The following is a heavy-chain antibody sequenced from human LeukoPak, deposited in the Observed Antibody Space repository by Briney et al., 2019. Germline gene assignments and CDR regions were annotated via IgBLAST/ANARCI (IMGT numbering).Heavy chain of an antibody. CDR1: GFTFSSYW. V-gene: IGHV3-7*01. D-gene: IGHD3-22*01. CDR3: ARDLRSSGYYAFDY. J-gene: IGHJ4*02. Sequence: GGSQRLSCGASGFTFSSYWMSWVRQAPGKGLEWVANIKQDGSEKYYVDSVKGRFTISRDNAKNSLYLQMNSLRAEDTAVYYCARDLRSSGYYAFDYWGQGTLVTVSS. CDR2: IKQDGSEK.